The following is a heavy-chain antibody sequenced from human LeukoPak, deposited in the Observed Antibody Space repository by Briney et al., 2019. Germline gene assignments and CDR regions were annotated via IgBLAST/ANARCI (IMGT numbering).Heavy chain of an antibody. V-gene: IGHV4-39*01. CDR1: GGSISSYY. CDR3: ARQGPSSSSFPGGSFDI. D-gene: IGHD6-13*01. Sequence: SETLSLTCTVSGGSISSYYWGWIRQPPGKGLEWIGTVYYDGSTYYNPSLRSRVTISVDTSKNQFSLKLSSVTVADTAFYYCARQGPSSSSFPGGSFDIWGQGTMVTVSS. J-gene: IGHJ3*02. CDR2: VYYDGST.